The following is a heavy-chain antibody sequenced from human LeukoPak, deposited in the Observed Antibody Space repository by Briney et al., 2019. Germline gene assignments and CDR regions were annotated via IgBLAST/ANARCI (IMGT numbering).Heavy chain of an antibody. CDR2: ITAYDGDT. CDR3: ARDWQLPSGPDVFDI. Sequence: ASVKVSCKAYGFSFPSYGISWVRQAPGQGLEWIGWITAYDGDTNYAEKFQGRVTMATDTSTSTASMELWSLRSDDTAVYYCARDWQLPSGPDVFDIWGQGTVVTVSS. J-gene: IGHJ3*02. V-gene: IGHV1-18*01. CDR1: GFSFPSYG. D-gene: IGHD1-1*01.